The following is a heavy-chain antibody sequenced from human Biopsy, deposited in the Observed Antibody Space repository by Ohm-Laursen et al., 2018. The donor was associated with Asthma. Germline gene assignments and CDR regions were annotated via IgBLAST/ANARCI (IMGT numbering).Heavy chain of an antibody. CDR3: ARGSEYVRSSGALDY. CDR1: GDSFSNYA. CDR2: LIPVLGTP. J-gene: IGHJ4*02. Sequence: SVKVSCKASGDSFSNYAISWVRQAPGQGLEWMGGLIPVLGTPDHAQMFEGRVTITADDSTSTAYMELSSLSSEDTALYYCARGSEYVRSSGALDYWGQGTLVTVSS. V-gene: IGHV1-69*13. D-gene: IGHD2-2*01.